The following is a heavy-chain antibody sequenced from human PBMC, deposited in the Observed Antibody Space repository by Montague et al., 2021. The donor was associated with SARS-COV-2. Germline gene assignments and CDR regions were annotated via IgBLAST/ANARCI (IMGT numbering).Heavy chain of an antibody. CDR3: AKDPVPVAGRYFDY. D-gene: IGHD6-19*01. CDR2: IASGGRST. J-gene: IGHJ4*02. Sequence: SLRLSCAASGFTFNNYAMNWVRQAPGNGLEWVSVIASGGRSTFYADSVKGRFTISRDNSKDTLYLQMYSLRPEDTAIYYCAKDPVPVAGRYFDYWGQGTLVTVSS. CDR1: GFTFNNYA. V-gene: IGHV3-23*03.